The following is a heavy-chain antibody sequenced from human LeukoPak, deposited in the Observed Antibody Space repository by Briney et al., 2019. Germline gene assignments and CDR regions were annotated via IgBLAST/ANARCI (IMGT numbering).Heavy chain of an antibody. CDR2: ISWNSGSI. CDR1: GFTFDDYA. J-gene: IGHJ4*02. V-gene: IGHV3-9*03. Sequence: GGSLRLSCAASGFTFDDYAMHWVRQAPGKGLEWVSGISWNSGSIGYADSVKGRFTISRDNAKNSLYLQMNSLGAEDMALYYCAKGPYSSGWYYFDYWGQGTLVTVSS. D-gene: IGHD6-19*01. CDR3: AKGPYSSGWYYFDY.